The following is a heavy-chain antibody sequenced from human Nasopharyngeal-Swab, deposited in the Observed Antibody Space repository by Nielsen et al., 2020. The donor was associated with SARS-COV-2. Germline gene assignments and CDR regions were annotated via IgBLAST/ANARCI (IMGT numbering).Heavy chain of an antibody. CDR3: ATTQYYYDSSGYYSFDY. CDR2: FDPEDGET. J-gene: IGHJ4*02. Sequence: WVRQAPGQGLEWMGGFDPEDGETIYAQKFQGRVTMTEDTSTDTAYMELSSLRPEDTAVYYCATTQYYYDSSGYYSFDYWGQGTLVTVSS. V-gene: IGHV1-24*01. D-gene: IGHD3-22*01.